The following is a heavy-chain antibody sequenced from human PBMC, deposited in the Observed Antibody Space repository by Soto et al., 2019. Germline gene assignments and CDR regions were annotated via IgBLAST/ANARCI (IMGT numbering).Heavy chain of an antibody. CDR1: GFTFSDYY. Sequence: GSLRLSCAASGFTFSDYYMSWIRQAPGKGLEWVSYISSSGSTIYYADSVKGRFTISRDNAKNSLYLQMNSLRAEDTAVYYCAREAVAANWFDPWGQGTLVTVSS. J-gene: IGHJ5*02. V-gene: IGHV3-11*01. D-gene: IGHD6-19*01. CDR2: ISSSGSTI. CDR3: AREAVAANWFDP.